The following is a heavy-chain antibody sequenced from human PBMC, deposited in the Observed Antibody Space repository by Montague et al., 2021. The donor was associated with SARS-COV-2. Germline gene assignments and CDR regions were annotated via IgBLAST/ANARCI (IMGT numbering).Heavy chain of an antibody. CDR2: MNFTGKT. D-gene: IGHD3-10*01. CDR3: ARVRFDFGAGRQGSIDF. J-gene: IGHJ4*02. V-gene: IGHV4-34*01. CDR1: GESFTNYY. Sequence: SETLSLTCGVYGESFTNYYWTWIRQPAGKGLEWIGRMNFTGKTNYSPFFRSRLTMSADTSKNQFSLKLTSVTAADTAIYFCARVRFDFGAGRQGSIDFWGQGTLVTVSS.